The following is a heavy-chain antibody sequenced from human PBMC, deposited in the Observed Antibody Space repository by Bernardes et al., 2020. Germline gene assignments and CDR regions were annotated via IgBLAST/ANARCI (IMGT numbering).Heavy chain of an antibody. D-gene: IGHD3-16*02. CDR1: GFTFSSYA. CDR2: ISGSGGST. J-gene: IGHJ4*02. CDR3: AKDSLRALWGSYRLNFDY. Sequence: GGSLRLSCAASGFTFSSYAMSWVRQAPGKGLEWVSAISGSGGSTYYADSVKGRFTISRDNSKNTLYLQMNSLRAEDTAVYYCAKDSLRALWGSYRLNFDYWGQGTLVTVSS. V-gene: IGHV3-23*01.